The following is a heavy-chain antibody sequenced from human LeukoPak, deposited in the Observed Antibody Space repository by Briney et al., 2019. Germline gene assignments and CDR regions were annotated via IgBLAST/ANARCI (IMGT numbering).Heavy chain of an antibody. D-gene: IGHD6-19*01. CDR3: ARDPIGSGWYDY. V-gene: IGHV3-21*01. J-gene: IGHJ4*02. CDR2: ISSNNIYI. CDR1: GFTLSSFS. Sequence: PGGSLRLSCAAAGFTLSSFSMNWVRQAPGKGLEWVSSISSNNIYIYYADSVKGRFTTSRDSAKNSLYLQMNSLRAEDTAVYHCARDPIGSGWYDYWGQGTLVTVSS.